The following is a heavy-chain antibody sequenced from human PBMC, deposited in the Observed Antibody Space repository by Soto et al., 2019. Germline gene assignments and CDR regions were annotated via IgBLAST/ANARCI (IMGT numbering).Heavy chain of an antibody. CDR2: INHSGST. Sequence: PSETLSLTCAVYGGSFSGYYWSWIRQPPGKGLEWIGEINHSGSTNYNPSLKSRVTISVDTSKNQFSLKLSSVTAADTAVYYCARRTYGMDVWGQGTTVTSP. CDR3: ARRTYGMDV. V-gene: IGHV4-34*01. CDR1: GGSFSGYY. J-gene: IGHJ6*02.